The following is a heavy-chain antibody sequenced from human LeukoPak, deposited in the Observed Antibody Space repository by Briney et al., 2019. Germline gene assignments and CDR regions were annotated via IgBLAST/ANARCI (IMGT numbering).Heavy chain of an antibody. Sequence: ASVKVSCKASGYIFTSSYMHWGRQAPGQGLEWMGIMNPSDGGTTYAQRFQGRVTLTRDTSTRTFYMELNSLRSEDTAVYYCARHQGAGEFPFDYWGQGTLVTVSS. CDR1: GYIFTSSY. J-gene: IGHJ4*02. V-gene: IGHV1-46*01. D-gene: IGHD3-16*01. CDR3: ARHQGAGEFPFDY. CDR2: MNPSDGGT.